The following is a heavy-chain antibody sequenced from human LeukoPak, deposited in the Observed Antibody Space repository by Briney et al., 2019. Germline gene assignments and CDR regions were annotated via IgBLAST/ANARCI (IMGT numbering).Heavy chain of an antibody. CDR2: ISSSSTTI. Sequence: PEGSLRLSCAASGFAFNTYSMNWVRQAPGKGLEWISFISSSSTTIYYADSVKGRFTISRDNAKNSLYLQMSSLRDDDTAVYYCARDRGYYFDCWGQGILVTVSS. D-gene: IGHD3-10*01. CDR3: ARDRGYYFDC. J-gene: IGHJ4*02. V-gene: IGHV3-48*02. CDR1: GFAFNTYS.